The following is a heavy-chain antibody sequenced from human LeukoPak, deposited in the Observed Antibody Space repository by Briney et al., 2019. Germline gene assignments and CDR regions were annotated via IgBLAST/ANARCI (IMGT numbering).Heavy chain of an antibody. J-gene: IGHJ4*02. V-gene: IGHV3-53*01. CDR3: ARAHDYGDRRGFDY. CDR2: IYSGGST. Sequence: PGGSLRPSCAASGFTFSSYSMNWVRQAPGKGLEWVSVIYSGGSTYYADSVKGRFTISRDNSKNTLYLQMNSLRAEDTAVYYCARAHDYGDRRGFDYWGQGTLVTVSS. D-gene: IGHD4-17*01. CDR1: GFTFSSYS.